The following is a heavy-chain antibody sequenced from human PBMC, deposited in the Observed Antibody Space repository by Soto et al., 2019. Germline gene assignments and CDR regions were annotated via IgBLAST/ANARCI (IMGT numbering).Heavy chain of an antibody. CDR3: ARRWGRTFDY. V-gene: IGHV4-59*08. Sequence: PSETLSLTCTVSGGSISSYYWSWIRQPPGKGLEWIGYIYYSGSTNYNPSLKGRVTISVDTSKNQFSLKLSSVTAADTAVYYCARRWGRTFDYWGRGTLVTVS. CDR2: IYYSGST. CDR1: GGSISSYY. D-gene: IGHD7-27*01. J-gene: IGHJ4*01.